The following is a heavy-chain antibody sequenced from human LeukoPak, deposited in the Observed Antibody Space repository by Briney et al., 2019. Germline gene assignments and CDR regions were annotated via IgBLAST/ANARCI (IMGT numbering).Heavy chain of an antibody. J-gene: IGHJ6*02. D-gene: IGHD3-10*01. V-gene: IGHV1-69*01. Sequence: GSSVNVSCKASGGTFSSYAISWVRQAPGQGLEWMGGIIPIFGTANYAQKFQGRVTITADESTSTAYMELSSLRSEDTAVYYCARKGSGSYSYYYYYYGMDVWGQGTTVTVSS. CDR3: ARKGSGSYSYYYYYYGMDV. CDR2: IIPIFGTA. CDR1: GGTFSSYA.